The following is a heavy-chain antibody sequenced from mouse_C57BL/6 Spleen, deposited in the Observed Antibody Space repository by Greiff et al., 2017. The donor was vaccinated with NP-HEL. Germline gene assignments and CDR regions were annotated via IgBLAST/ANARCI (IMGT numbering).Heavy chain of an antibody. J-gene: IGHJ3*01. V-gene: IGHV14-4*01. CDR3: TTLYDYDRAY. Sequence: VQLQQSGAELVRPGASVKLSCTASGFNIKDDYMHWVKQRPEQGLEWIGWIDPENGDTEYASKFQGKATITADTSSNTAYLQLSSLTSEDTAVYYCTTLYDYDRAYWGQGTLVTVSA. CDR1: GFNIKDDY. CDR2: IDPENGDT. D-gene: IGHD2-4*01.